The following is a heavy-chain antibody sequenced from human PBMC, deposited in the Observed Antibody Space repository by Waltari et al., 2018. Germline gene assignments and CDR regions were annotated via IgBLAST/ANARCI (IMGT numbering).Heavy chain of an antibody. J-gene: IGHJ4*02. Sequence: QVQLVESGGGVVQPGRSLRLSCAASGFTFSSYGMHWVRQAPGKGLEWVAVIWYDGSNKYYADSVKGRFTISRDNSKNTLYLQMNSLRAEDTAVYYCAGGVSRYSYEYPPFDYWGQGTLVTVSS. D-gene: IGHD5-18*01. CDR1: GFTFSSYG. CDR2: IWYDGSNK. V-gene: IGHV3-33*01. CDR3: AGGVSRYSYEYPPFDY.